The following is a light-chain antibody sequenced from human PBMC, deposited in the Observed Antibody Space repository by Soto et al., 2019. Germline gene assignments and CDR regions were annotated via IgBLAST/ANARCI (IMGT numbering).Light chain of an antibody. Sequence: EIVMTQSPATLSVSPGERATLSCRASQSVSSNLAWYQHKPGQAPRLLIYVASTRATGIPARFSGSGSGTEFTLTISSLQSEDFAVYYCQQYNNWWTFGQGTKVDIK. CDR1: QSVSSN. J-gene: IGKJ1*01. V-gene: IGKV3-15*01. CDR3: QQYNNWWT. CDR2: VAS.